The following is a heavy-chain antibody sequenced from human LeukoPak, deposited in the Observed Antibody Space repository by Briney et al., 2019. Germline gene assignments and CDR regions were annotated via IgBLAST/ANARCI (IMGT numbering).Heavy chain of an antibody. CDR1: GFTFSSYW. Sequence: GGSLRLSCAASGFTFSSYWMHWVRQAPGKGLVWVSRINSDGSSTSYADSVKGRFTTSRDNATNTLYLQMNSLRAEDTAVYYCARAYTVGATELDYWGQGTLVTVSS. V-gene: IGHV3-74*01. D-gene: IGHD1-26*01. CDR2: INSDGSST. J-gene: IGHJ4*02. CDR3: ARAYTVGATELDY.